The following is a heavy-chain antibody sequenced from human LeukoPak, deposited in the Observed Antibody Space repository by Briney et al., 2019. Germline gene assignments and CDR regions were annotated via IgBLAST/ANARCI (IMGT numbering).Heavy chain of an antibody. Sequence: GGSLRLFCAASGFTFNNYAMSWVRQPPGKGLEWVSTISDSGGNTYYADSVKGRFTISRDNSKNTLYLQMNSLRAEDTAVYYCAKRSGNNPLYYFDYWGQGTLVTVSS. D-gene: IGHD1-14*01. J-gene: IGHJ4*02. CDR1: GFTFNNYA. V-gene: IGHV3-23*01. CDR2: ISDSGGNT. CDR3: AKRSGNNPLYYFDY.